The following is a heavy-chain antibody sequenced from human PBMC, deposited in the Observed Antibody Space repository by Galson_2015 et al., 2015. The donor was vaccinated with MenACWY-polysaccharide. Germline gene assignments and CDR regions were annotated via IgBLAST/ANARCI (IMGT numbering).Heavy chain of an antibody. CDR3: TGATVTVYLGGMDV. Sequence: SLRLSCAGSGFTFSGSSMHWVRQPSGKGLEWVGRMKSKGNNYATSYAASVEGRFTVFRDDSKNAAYLQMNGLQIEDTAVYYCTGATVTVYLGGMDVWGQGTTVTVSS. J-gene: IGHJ6*02. CDR1: GFTFSGSS. V-gene: IGHV3-73*01. CDR2: MKSKGNNYAT. D-gene: IGHD4-17*01.